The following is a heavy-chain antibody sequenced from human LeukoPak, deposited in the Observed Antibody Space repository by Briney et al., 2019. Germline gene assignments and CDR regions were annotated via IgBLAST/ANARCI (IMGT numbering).Heavy chain of an antibody. CDR1: GFTFSNAW. V-gene: IGHV3-15*01. J-gene: IGHJ6*03. CDR3: TTPIQMTTVTTKNYYYYYMDV. D-gene: IGHD4-17*01. CDR2: IKSKTDGGTT. Sequence: GGSLRLSCAASGFTFSNAWMSWVRRAPGKGLEWVGRIKSKTDGGTTDYAAPVKGRFTISRDDSKNTLYLQMNSLKTEDTAVYYCTTPIQMTTVTTKNYYYYYMDVWGKGTTVTISS.